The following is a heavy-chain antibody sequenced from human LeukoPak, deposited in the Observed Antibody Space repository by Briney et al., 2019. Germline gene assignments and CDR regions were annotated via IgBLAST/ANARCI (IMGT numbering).Heavy chain of an antibody. J-gene: IGHJ4*02. CDR3: ARGGGYYYDSSGPFDY. CDR1: GFTFDDYA. V-gene: IGHV3-9*01. D-gene: IGHD3-22*01. Sequence: GGSLRLSCAASGFTFDDYAMHWVRQAPGKGLEWVSGISWNSGSIGYADSVKGRFTISRDNAKNSLYLQMNSLRAEDTAVYYCARGGGYYYDSSGPFDYWGQGTLVTVSS. CDR2: ISWNSGSI.